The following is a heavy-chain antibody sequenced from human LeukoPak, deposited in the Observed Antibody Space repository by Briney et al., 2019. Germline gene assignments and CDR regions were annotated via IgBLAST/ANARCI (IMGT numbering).Heavy chain of an antibody. Sequence: GGSLRLSCAASGFTFSSYAMRWVRQAPGKGLEWVSAISGSGGSTYYADSVKGRFTISRDNSKNTLYLQMNSLRAEDTAVYYCAKSRGDYYDSSGYYYGDWGQGTLVTVSS. V-gene: IGHV3-23*01. CDR1: GFTFSSYA. CDR3: AKSRGDYYDSSGYYYGD. J-gene: IGHJ4*02. D-gene: IGHD3-22*01. CDR2: ISGSGGST.